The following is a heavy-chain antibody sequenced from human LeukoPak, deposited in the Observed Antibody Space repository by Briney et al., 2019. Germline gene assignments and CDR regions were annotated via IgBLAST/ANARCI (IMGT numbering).Heavy chain of an antibody. CDR2: ISGSGSGT. Sequence: PGGSLRLSCAASGVTFRTSAMSWVRQAPGKGLEWVSSISGSGSGTFYADSVKGRFTISRDTSKNTLYLQMNSLRADDTAVYYCAGTSDYYRDYWGQGTLVTVSS. CDR1: GVTFRTSA. J-gene: IGHJ4*02. D-gene: IGHD1-1*01. CDR3: AGTSDYYRDY. V-gene: IGHV3-23*01.